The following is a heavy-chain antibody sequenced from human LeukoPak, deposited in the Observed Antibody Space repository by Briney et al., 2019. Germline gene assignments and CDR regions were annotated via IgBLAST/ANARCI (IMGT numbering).Heavy chain of an antibody. V-gene: IGHV7-4-1*02. CDR2: MNTNTGNP. Sequence: ASVKVSCKAFGYTFTNYGINWVRQAPGQGLEWMGWMNTNTGNPTYAQGFTGQFVFSLETSVSTAYLQISSLKAEDTAVYYCPRGRGSSARLGYSYFYIDVWGKGTTVTVSS. J-gene: IGHJ6*03. CDR1: GYTFTNYG. D-gene: IGHD1-26*01. CDR3: PRGRGSSARLGYSYFYIDV.